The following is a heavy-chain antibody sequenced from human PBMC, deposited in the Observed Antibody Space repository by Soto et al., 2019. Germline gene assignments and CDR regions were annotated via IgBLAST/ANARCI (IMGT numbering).Heavy chain of an antibody. Sequence: SETLSLTCTVSGGSISSSSYYWGWIRQPPGKGLEWIGSIYYSGSTYYNPSLKSRVTISVDTSKNQFSLKLSSVTAADTAVYYCARGLIPVFVAFATHPHYFDYWGQGTLVTVSS. CDR2: IYYSGST. CDR1: GGSISSSSYY. D-gene: IGHD2-21*01. J-gene: IGHJ4*02. V-gene: IGHV4-39*01. CDR3: ARGLIPVFVAFATHPHYFDY.